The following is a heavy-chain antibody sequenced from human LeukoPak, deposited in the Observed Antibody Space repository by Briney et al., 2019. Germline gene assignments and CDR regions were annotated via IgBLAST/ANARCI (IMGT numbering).Heavy chain of an antibody. Sequence: GGSLRLSCAASGFTFSSYSMSWVRQAPGKGLDWVSTISGSGGSTYYADSVKGRFTISRDNSKNTLYLQMNSLGAEDTAVYYCATNAGPGPDDAFDIWGQGTMVTVSS. J-gene: IGHJ3*02. CDR2: ISGSGGST. CDR1: GFTFSSYS. CDR3: ATNAGPGPDDAFDI. V-gene: IGHV3-23*01.